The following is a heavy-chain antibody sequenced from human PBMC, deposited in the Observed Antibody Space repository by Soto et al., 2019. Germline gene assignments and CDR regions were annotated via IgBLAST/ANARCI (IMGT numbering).Heavy chain of an antibody. J-gene: IGHJ5*02. V-gene: IGHV4-59*01. D-gene: IGHD3-10*01. CDR2: IYYSGST. Sequence: PSETLSLTCTVSGGSISSYYGSWIRQPPGKGLEWIGYIYYSGSTNYNPSLKSRVTISVDTSKNQFSLKLSSVTAADTAVYYCARSLGSTMVRGVSYWFDPWGQGTLVTVSS. CDR3: ARSLGSTMVRGVSYWFDP. CDR1: GGSISSYY.